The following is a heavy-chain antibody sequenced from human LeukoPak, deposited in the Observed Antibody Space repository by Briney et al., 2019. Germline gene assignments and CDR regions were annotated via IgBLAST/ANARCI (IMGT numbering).Heavy chain of an antibody. J-gene: IGHJ5*02. CDR1: GFTFSSYG. CDR2: IWYDGSNK. CDR3: AKVDSYYYDSCGYYPTWFDP. Sequence: PGRSLRLSCAASGFTFSSYGMHWVRQAPGKGLEWVAVIWYDGSNKYYADSVKGRFTISRDNSKNTLYLQMNSLRAEDTAVYYYAKVDSYYYDSCGYYPTWFDPWGQGTLVTVSS. D-gene: IGHD3-22*01. V-gene: IGHV3-33*06.